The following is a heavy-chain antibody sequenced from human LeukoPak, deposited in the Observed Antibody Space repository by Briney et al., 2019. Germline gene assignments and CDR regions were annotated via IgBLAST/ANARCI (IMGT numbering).Heavy chain of an antibody. J-gene: IGHJ3*02. CDR2: ISYDGSNK. CDR1: GFTFSSYA. V-gene: IGHV3-30-3*01. Sequence: PGRSLRLSCAASGFTFSSYAMHWVRQAPGKGLEWVAVISYDGSNKYYADSVKGRFTISRDNSKNTLYLQMNSLRAEDTAVYYCARRGTALNYYDSSGYGAFDIWGRGTMVTVSS. D-gene: IGHD3-22*01. CDR3: ARRGTALNYYDSSGYGAFDI.